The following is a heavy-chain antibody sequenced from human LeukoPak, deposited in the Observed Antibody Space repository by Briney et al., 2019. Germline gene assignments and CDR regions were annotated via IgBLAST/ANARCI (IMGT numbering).Heavy chain of an antibody. J-gene: IGHJ4*02. D-gene: IGHD3-10*01. CDR1: GGSFSGYY. Sequence: SETLSLTCAVYGGSFSGYYWSWIRQPPGKGLEWIGEINHSGSTNYNPSLKSRVTISVDTSKSQFSLKLSSVTAADTAVYYCARGSILKYGSGTYNYWGQGTLVTVSS. CDR3: ARGSILKYGSGTYNY. V-gene: IGHV4-34*01. CDR2: INHSGST.